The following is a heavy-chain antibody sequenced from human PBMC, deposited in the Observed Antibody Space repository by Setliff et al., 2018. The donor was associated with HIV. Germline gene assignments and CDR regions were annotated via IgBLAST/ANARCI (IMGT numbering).Heavy chain of an antibody. CDR3: ARGHAVVVPAVYYYYGMDV. D-gene: IGHD2-2*01. Sequence: ASVKVSCKASGYTFTSYDINWVRQATGQGLEWMGWMNPNSGNTGYAQKFQGRVTITRNTSISTAYMELSSLRPEDTAVYYCARGHAVVVPAVYYYYGMDVWGQGTTVTVSS. CDR1: GYTFTSYD. J-gene: IGHJ6*02. CDR2: MNPNSGNT. V-gene: IGHV1-8*03.